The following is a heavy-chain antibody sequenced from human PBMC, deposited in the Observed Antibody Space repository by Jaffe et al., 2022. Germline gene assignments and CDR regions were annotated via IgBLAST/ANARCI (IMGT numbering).Heavy chain of an antibody. CDR1: GFTFRYYD. Sequence: ELQLVESGGGLAQPGRSLRLSCTTSGFTFRYYDMSWVRQAPGGGLEWVGFIRSRPYGGTTSYGPSVKGRFTMSRDDSKSIAYLQMNSLKTEDTAVYYCVRARKDYDSLSGSQMARGDAGYWGQGTLVTVSS. D-gene: IGHD3-9*01. CDR2: IRSRPYGGTT. V-gene: IGHV3-49*04. CDR3: VRARKDYDSLSGSQMARGDAGY. J-gene: IGHJ4*02.